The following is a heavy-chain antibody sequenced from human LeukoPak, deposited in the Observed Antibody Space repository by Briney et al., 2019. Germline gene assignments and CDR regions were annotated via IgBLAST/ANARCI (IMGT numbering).Heavy chain of an antibody. CDR2: ISSSSSTI. CDR1: GFTFSSYS. D-gene: IGHD3-10*02. V-gene: IGHV3-48*04. J-gene: IGHJ6*04. CDR3: AELGITMIGGV. Sequence: GSLRLSCAASGFTFSSYSMNWVRQAPGKGLEWVSYISSSSSTIYYADSVKGRFTISRDNAKNSLYLQMNSLRADDTAVYYCAELGITMIGGVWGKGTTVTISS.